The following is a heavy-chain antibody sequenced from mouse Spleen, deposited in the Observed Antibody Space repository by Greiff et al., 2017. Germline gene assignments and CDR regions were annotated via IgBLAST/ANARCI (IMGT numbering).Heavy chain of an antibody. J-gene: IGHJ2*01. CDR1: GYTFTDYY. Sequence: EVKLQQSGPELVKPGASVKISCKASGYTFTDYYMNWVKQSHGKSLEWIGDINPNNGGTSYNQKFKGKATLTVDKSSSTAYMELRSLTSEDSAVYYCARWYLDYWGQGTTLTVSS. CDR2: INPNNGGT. CDR3: ARWYLDY. V-gene: IGHV1-26*01.